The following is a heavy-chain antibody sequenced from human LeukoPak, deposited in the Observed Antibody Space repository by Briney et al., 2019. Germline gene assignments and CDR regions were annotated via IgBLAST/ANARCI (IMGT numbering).Heavy chain of an antibody. CDR3: ARDQCSSTSCYAGTP. Sequence: SETLSLTCTVSGDSISSSSSYWGGIRQPPGEGLEWIGSIYYSGSTYYNTSLNSRVTISVDASKNQFSLQLSSVTAAATAVYYCARDQCSSTSCYAGTPWGQGTMVTVSS. J-gene: IGHJ5*02. CDR2: IYYSGST. D-gene: IGHD2-2*01. V-gene: IGHV4-39*07. CDR1: GDSISSSSSY.